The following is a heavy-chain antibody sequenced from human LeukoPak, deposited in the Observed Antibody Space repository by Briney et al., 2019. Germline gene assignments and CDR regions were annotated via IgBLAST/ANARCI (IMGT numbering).Heavy chain of an antibody. CDR3: ARSLWSGWYYFDY. CDR1: GGSFSGYY. J-gene: IGHJ4*02. D-gene: IGHD3-3*01. V-gene: IGHV4-34*01. Sequence: SETLSLTCAVYGGSFSGYYWSWLRQPPGKGLEWIGEINHSGSTNYNPSLKSRVTISVDTSKNQFSLKLSSVTAADTAVYYCARSLWSGWYYFDYWGQGTLVTVSS. CDR2: INHSGST.